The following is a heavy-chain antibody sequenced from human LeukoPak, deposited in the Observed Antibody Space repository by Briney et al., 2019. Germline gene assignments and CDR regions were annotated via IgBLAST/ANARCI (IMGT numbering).Heavy chain of an antibody. CDR3: ARFWYGSGSYRVFDY. CDR2: IWYDGSNK. J-gene: IGHJ4*02. D-gene: IGHD3-10*01. V-gene: IGHV3-33*01. Sequence: GGSLRLSCAASGFTFSSYGMHWVRQAPGKGLEWVAVIWYDGSNKYYGDSVKGRFTISRDNSKNTLYLQMNSLRAEDTAVYYCARFWYGSGSYRVFDYWGQGTLVTVSS. CDR1: GFTFSSYG.